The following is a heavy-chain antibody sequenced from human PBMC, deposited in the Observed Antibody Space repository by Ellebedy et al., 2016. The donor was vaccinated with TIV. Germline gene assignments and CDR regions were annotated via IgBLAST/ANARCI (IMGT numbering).Heavy chain of an antibody. D-gene: IGHD3-22*01. CDR2: INPDDSQT. V-gene: IGHV5-51*01. CDR1: GYTFTDYW. J-gene: IGHJ6*02. Sequence: GESLKISCQGSGYTFTDYWIGWVRQMPGKGLEWMGLINPDDSQTKYSPSFQGQATISADKSISTVYLQWRSLRASDTATYYCAKLNDSRGYDYYGMDVWGQGTTVTVSS. CDR3: AKLNDSRGYDYYGMDV.